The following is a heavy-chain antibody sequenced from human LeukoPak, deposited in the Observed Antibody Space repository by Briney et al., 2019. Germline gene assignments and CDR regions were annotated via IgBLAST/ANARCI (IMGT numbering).Heavy chain of an antibody. D-gene: IGHD5-18*01. CDR2: ISSSGSTI. V-gene: IGHV3-48*03. J-gene: IGHJ4*02. CDR3: AQIYTYGSSQFDY. CDR1: GFTFSNYE. Sequence: PGGSLRLSCAASGFTFSNYEMNWVRQAPGKGLEWVSYISSSGSTIYYADSVKCRFTISRDNAKNSLYLQTNSLRAEDTAVYYCAQIYTYGSSQFDYWGQGTLVTVSS.